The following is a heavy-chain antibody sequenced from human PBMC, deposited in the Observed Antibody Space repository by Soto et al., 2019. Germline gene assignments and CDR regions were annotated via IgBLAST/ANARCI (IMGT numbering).Heavy chain of an antibody. J-gene: IGHJ4*02. CDR2: IWYDGRNK. V-gene: IGHV3-33*01. CDR1: GFTFSTYG. CDR3: ATPQGL. Sequence: QLQLVESGGGVVQPGRSLRLSCTASGFTFSTYGMHWVRQAPGKGLEWVAFIWYDGRNKYYADSVKGRFTISRDNTENTLYLQRNSLRAEDTAIYYCATPQGLWGQGTLVIVSS.